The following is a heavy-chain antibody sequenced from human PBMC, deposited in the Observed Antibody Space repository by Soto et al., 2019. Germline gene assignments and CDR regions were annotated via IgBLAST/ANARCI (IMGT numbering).Heavy chain of an antibody. CDR2: IYPGDSDT. D-gene: IGHD3-3*01. CDR3: ARLSTFGVVTDDAFDI. Sequence: PGESLKISCKGSGYSFTSYWIGWVRQMPGKGLEWMGIIYPGDSDTRYSPSFQGQVTISADKSISTAYLQWSSLKASDTAMYYCARLSTFGVVTDDAFDIWGQGTMVTVSS. CDR1: GYSFTSYW. V-gene: IGHV5-51*01. J-gene: IGHJ3*02.